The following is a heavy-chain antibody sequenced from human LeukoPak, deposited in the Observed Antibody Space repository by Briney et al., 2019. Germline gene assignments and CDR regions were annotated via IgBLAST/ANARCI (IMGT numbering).Heavy chain of an antibody. V-gene: IGHV1-18*01. J-gene: IGHJ3*02. CDR2: ISAYNGNT. CDR3: ARGMSGYTEDPFDI. CDR1: GYTFTSYS. D-gene: IGHD2-2*02. Sequence: ASVKVSCKASGYTFTSYSINWVRQAPGQGLEWMAWISAYNGNTNYAQKFHGRVTLTRDTSTSTAYMELRSLRPDDTAVYFCARGMSGYTEDPFDIWGQGTVVTVSS.